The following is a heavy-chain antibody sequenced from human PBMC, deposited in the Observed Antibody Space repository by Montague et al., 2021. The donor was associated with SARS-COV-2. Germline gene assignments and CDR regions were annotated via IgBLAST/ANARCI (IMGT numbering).Heavy chain of an antibody. D-gene: IGHD2-15*01. Sequence: SETLSLTRTISGGSVSSSNYYWNWIRQPPGKGLEWIGYIYYTGSTNYNPSLKSRVTMAVDTSRNQFSLKVNSATAEDTAVYYCARGSHQYCGGGSCYSTFDYWGQGTLVTVSS. J-gene: IGHJ4*02. CDR1: GGSVSSSNYY. V-gene: IGHV4-61*01. CDR3: ARGSHQYCGGGSCYSTFDY. CDR2: IYYTGST.